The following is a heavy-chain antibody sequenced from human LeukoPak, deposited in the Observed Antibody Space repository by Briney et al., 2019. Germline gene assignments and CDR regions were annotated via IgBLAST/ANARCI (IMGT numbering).Heavy chain of an antibody. V-gene: IGHV3-33*01. Sequence: QPGGSLRLSCAASGFSFSCCGMHWVRQAPGKGLDWVAVLWANGHNNYYADSVEGRFTISRDSSKNTLYLQMTSLRADDTAVYYCARERAPFDGFDIWGRGTVVTVSS. D-gene: IGHD4/OR15-4a*01. CDR1: GFSFSCCG. CDR2: LWANGHNN. J-gene: IGHJ3*02. CDR3: ARERAPFDGFDI.